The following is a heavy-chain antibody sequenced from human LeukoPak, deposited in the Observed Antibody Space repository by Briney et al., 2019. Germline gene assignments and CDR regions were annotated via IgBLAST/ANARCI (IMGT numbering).Heavy chain of an antibody. D-gene: IGHD6-6*01. V-gene: IGHV4-34*01. CDR2: IHHSGST. CDR3: ARLGPRYSVNIAAPFRTFDY. Sequence: SETLSLTCAVYGGSFSGYYWSWIRQPPGKGLEWIGEIHHSGSTNYNPSLKSRVTISVDTSKNQFSLKLSSVTAADTAVYYCARLGPRYSVNIAAPFRTFDYWGQGTLVTVSS. CDR1: GGSFSGYY. J-gene: IGHJ4*02.